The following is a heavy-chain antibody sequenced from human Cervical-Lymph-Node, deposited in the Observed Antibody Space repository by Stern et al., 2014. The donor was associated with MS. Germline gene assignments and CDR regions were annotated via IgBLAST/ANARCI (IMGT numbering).Heavy chain of an antibody. CDR3: ARGNPDTAMVIPDWYFDL. V-gene: IGHV4-34*01. CDR1: GGSFSGYY. Sequence: QVQLQQWGAGLLKPSETLSLTCAVYGGSFSGYYWSWIRQPPGKGLEWIGEINHSGSTNYNPSLQSRVTISVDTSKTQFSLKLSYVTAADTAVYYCARGNPDTAMVIPDWYFDLWGRGTLVTVSS. J-gene: IGHJ2*01. CDR2: INHSGST. D-gene: IGHD5-18*01.